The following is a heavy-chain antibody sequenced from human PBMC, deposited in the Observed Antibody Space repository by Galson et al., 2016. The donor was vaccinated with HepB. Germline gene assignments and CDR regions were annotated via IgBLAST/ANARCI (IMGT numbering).Heavy chain of an antibody. CDR1: GYTFTSYY. CDR2: INPSGGST. V-gene: IGHV1-46*03. J-gene: IGHJ4*02. D-gene: IGHD1-1*01. Sequence: SVKVSCKASGYTFTSYYMHWVRQAPGQGLEWMGIINPSGGSTSYAQKFQGRVTMTRDTSTSTVYTELSRLRSDETAVYYCARDYNRAEYTCCDYWGQGTLVTVSS. CDR3: ARDYNRAEYTCCDY.